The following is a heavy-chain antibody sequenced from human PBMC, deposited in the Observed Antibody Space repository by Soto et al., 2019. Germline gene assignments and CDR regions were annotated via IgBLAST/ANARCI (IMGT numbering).Heavy chain of an antibody. CDR1: GYNFTSYG. D-gene: IGHD6-13*01. J-gene: IGHJ5*02. CDR2: ISAYNGNT. V-gene: IGHV1-18*01. Sequence: ASVKVSGKASGYNFTSYGISWVRQATGQGLEWMGWISAYNGNTNYAQKLQGRVTMTTDTSTSTAYMELRSLRSDDTAVYYCARDSRSWIDLNWFDPRGQGTLVTVSS. CDR3: ARDSRSWIDLNWFDP.